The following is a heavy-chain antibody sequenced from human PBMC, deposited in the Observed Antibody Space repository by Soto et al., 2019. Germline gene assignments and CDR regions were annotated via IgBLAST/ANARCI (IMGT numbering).Heavy chain of an antibody. CDR1: DGSFSGYY. J-gene: IGHJ6*03. CDR3: TRGRSGSSWYSSKLVSYYYYMDV. D-gene: IGHD6-13*01. V-gene: IGHV4-34*01. CDR2: INHSGSS. Sequence: SETLSLTCAVYDGSFSGYYWSWIRQSPGKGLEWIGEINHSGSSNYNPSLKSRVTISVDTSKNQFSLKLSSVTAADTAVYYCTRGRSGSSWYSSKLVSYYYYMDVWGKGTTVTVSS.